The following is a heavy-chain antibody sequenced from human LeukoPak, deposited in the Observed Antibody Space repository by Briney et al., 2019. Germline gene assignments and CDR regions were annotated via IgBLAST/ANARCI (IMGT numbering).Heavy chain of an antibody. CDR3: ARHEVRGARSFDY. J-gene: IGHJ4*02. Sequence: PSETLSLTCTVSGGSISSSSYYWGWIRQPPGKGLEWIGTIYYSGSTYYNPPLESRVTISVDTSKNQFSLKLSSVTAADTAVYYCARHEVRGARSFDYWGQGTLVTVSS. CDR2: IYYSGST. D-gene: IGHD3-10*01. V-gene: IGHV4-39*01. CDR1: GGSISSSSYY.